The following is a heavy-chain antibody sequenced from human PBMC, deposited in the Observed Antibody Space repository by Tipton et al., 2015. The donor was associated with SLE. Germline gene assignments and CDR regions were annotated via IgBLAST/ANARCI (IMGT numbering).Heavy chain of an antibody. CDR3: ARAGAGYYYYYYMDV. J-gene: IGHJ6*03. CDR1: GGSISSSSYY. Sequence: TLSLTCTVSGGSISSSSYYWGWIRQPPGKGLEWIGYIYYSGSTNYNPSLKSRVTISVDTSKNQFSLKLSSVTAADTAVYYCARAGAGYYYYYYMDVWGKGTTVTVSS. CDR2: IYYSGST. V-gene: IGHV4-61*05.